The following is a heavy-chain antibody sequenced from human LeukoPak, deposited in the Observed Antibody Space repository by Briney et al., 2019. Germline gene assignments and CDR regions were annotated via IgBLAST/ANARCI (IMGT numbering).Heavy chain of an antibody. Sequence: PSETLSLTCAVYGGSFSGYYWSWIRQPPGKGLEWIGEINHSGSTNYNPSLKSRVTISVDTSKNQFSLKLSSVTAADTAVYYCASWVDYYDSSGYYYWDQGTLVTVSS. J-gene: IGHJ4*02. V-gene: IGHV4-34*01. CDR1: GGSFSGYY. CDR3: ASWVDYYDSSGYYY. CDR2: INHSGST. D-gene: IGHD3-22*01.